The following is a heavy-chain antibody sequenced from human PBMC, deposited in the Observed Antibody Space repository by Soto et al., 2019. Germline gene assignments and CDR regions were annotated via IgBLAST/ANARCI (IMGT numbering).Heavy chain of an antibody. CDR1: GYNFIGYY. D-gene: IGHD3-10*01. Sequence: VASVKVSCKASGYNFIGYYIHWVRQAPGQGLEWMGWINPNGGDTTYAQNFQGRVTMTRDTSINTAYLELNRLKSDDTAVYYCARNDCRRTSCHNDFFDPWGQGTLVTVSS. CDR2: INPNGGDT. J-gene: IGHJ5*02. CDR3: ARNDCRRTSCHNDFFDP. V-gene: IGHV1-2*02.